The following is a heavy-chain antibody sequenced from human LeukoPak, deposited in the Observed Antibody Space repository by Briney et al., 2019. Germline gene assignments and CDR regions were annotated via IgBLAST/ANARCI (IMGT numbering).Heavy chain of an antibody. CDR1: GGSISSGDYY. Sequence: PSETLSLTCTVSGGSISSGDYYWSWIRQPPGKGLEWIGYIYYSGSTYYNPSLKSRVTISVDTSKNQFSLKLSSVTAADTAVYYCARVGYYDSSGYSGFDYWGQGTLVTVSS. CDR2: IYYSGST. V-gene: IGHV4-30-4*08. CDR3: ARVGYYDSSGYSGFDY. J-gene: IGHJ4*02. D-gene: IGHD3-22*01.